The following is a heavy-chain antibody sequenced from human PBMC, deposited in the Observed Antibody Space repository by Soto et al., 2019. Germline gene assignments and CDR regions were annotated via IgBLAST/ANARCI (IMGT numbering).Heavy chain of an antibody. CDR1: GLTFSSYS. D-gene: IGHD5-18*01. CDR2: ISSSSSYI. Sequence: PGGSLRLSCAASGLTFSSYSMNWVRQAPGKGLEWVSSISSSSSYIYYADSVKGRFTISRDNAKNSLYLQMNSLRAEDTAVYYCVRIQLYYYYYYGTDVWGQGTTVTVSS. V-gene: IGHV3-21*01. J-gene: IGHJ6*02. CDR3: VRIQLYYYYYYGTDV.